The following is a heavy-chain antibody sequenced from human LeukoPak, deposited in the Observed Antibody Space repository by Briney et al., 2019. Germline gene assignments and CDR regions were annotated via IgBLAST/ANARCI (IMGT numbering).Heavy chain of an antibody. V-gene: IGHV3-30-3*01. J-gene: IGHJ4*02. CDR2: ISYDGSNK. Sequence: PGGSLRLSCAASGFTFRNFAMHWGRQAPGKGLEWVAVISYDGSNKYYADSVKGRFTISRDNSKNTLYLQMNSLRAEDTAVFYCARGGSSLDYWGQGTLVTVSS. CDR3: ARGGSSLDY. D-gene: IGHD2-15*01. CDR1: GFTFRNFA.